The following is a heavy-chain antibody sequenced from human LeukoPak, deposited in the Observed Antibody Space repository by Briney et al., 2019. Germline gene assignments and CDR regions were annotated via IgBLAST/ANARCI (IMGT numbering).Heavy chain of an antibody. CDR1: GFTFNSYA. CDR2: IKQDGSEK. J-gene: IGHJ4*02. V-gene: IGHV3-7*01. CDR3: ARKGRTFDY. Sequence: GGSLRLSCAASGFTFNSYAMIWVRQAPGKGLEWVANIKQDGSEKYYVDSVKGRFTISRDNAKNSLYLQMNSLRAEDTAVYYCARKGRTFDYWGQGTLVTVSS.